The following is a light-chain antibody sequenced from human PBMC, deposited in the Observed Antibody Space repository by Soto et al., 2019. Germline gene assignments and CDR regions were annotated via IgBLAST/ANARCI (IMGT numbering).Light chain of an antibody. CDR1: SSDVGTYNY. J-gene: IGLJ3*02. V-gene: IGLV2-14*01. CDR3: SSYTTRNTPV. Sequence: QSALTQPASVSGSPGQSITISCTGTSSDVGTYNYVSWYQHRPGKAPKLMIYDVSYRPSGVSNRFSGSKSANTASLTISGLPAEDAADYYCSSYTTRNTPVFGGGTTVTVL. CDR2: DVS.